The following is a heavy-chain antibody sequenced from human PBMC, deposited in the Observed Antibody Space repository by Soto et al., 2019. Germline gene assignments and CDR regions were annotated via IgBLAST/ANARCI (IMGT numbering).Heavy chain of an antibody. J-gene: IGHJ6*03. V-gene: IGHV1-18*01. CDR3: ARGKEDRGSVKNYYYYYMDV. D-gene: IGHD3-10*01. Sequence: QVQLVQSGAEVKKPGASVKVSCKASGYNFTNYGISWVRQAPGQGLEWMGWISADNGNTNYAQKLQGRVTMTTDTSTSTAYMELRSLRSDDTAVYYCARGKEDRGSVKNYYYYYMDVWGKGTTVTVSS. CDR1: GYNFTNYG. CDR2: ISADNGNT.